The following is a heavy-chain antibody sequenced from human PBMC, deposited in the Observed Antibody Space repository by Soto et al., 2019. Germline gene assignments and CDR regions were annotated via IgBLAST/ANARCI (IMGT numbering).Heavy chain of an antibody. J-gene: IGHJ6*02. Sequence: SETLSLTCTVSGGSISGYYWSWIRQPPGKGLEWIGYMYNTGSTVYNPSFKSRVTISVDTSKNQFSLKLNSVTAADTAVYYCARHAYDFWSGHPNPRYYYGMDVWGQGTTVTVSS. D-gene: IGHD3-3*01. CDR1: GGSISGYY. CDR2: MYNTGST. V-gene: IGHV4-59*01. CDR3: ARHAYDFWSGHPNPRYYYGMDV.